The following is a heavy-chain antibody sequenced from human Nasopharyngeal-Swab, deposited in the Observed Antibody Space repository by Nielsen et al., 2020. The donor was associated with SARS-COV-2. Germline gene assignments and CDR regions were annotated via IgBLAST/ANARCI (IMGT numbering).Heavy chain of an antibody. CDR1: GFTFSSYA. J-gene: IGHJ4*02. CDR3: ARDLFHSSSWYEDY. CDR2: ISYDGSNK. D-gene: IGHD6-13*01. Sequence: GESLKISCAASGFTFSSYAMHWVRQAPGKGLEWVAVISYDGSNKYYADSVKGRFTISRDNSKNTLYLQMNSLRAEDTAVHYCARDLFHSSSWYEDYWGQGTLVTVSS. V-gene: IGHV3-30*04.